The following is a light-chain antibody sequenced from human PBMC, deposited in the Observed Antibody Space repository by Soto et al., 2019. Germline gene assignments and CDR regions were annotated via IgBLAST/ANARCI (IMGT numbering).Light chain of an antibody. CDR3: QQYSAWPLT. V-gene: IGKV3-15*01. CDR1: QNINNN. Sequence: EIRMTQSPATLSVSPGETATLSCRASQNINNNLAWYQQKPGQAPSLLVYFASTRATGIAARLSGSGSGTEFALTISSLQSEDFAVYYCQQYSAWPLTFGGGTKVEIK. J-gene: IGKJ4*01. CDR2: FAS.